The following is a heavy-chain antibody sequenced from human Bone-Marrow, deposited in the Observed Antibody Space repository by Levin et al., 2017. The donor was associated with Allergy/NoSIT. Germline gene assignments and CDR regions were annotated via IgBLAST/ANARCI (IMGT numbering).Heavy chain of an antibody. CDR2: IKQDGSEK. J-gene: IGHJ6*02. V-gene: IGHV3-7*01. D-gene: IGHD3-22*01. Sequence: GESLKISCEASGFTFRSYWMSWVRQAPGKGLEWVANIKQDGSEKYYVDSVKGRFTISKDNAKNSLYLQMNSVRAEDTAVYYCARVRHYYDSSGDYYYYGVDVWGQGTTVTVSS. CDR1: GFTFRSYW. CDR3: ARVRHYYDSSGDYYYYGVDV.